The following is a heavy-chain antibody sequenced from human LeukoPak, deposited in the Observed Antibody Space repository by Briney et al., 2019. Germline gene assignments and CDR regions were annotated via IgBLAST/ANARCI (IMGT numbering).Heavy chain of an antibody. Sequence: GGSPGLSCAASWFTVNRSHMSWVRQAPRKGREWVSLIYSGGDPYYADSVKRRFTISRDSSRNTLYLQMNSLRGEDTAVYYCARGQTYYYDFSGYLTASPLDYWGQGPLVTASS. D-gene: IGHD3-22*01. J-gene: IGHJ4*02. CDR3: ARGQTYYYDFSGYLTASPLDY. CDR2: IYSGGDP. CDR1: WFTVNRSH. V-gene: IGHV3-53*01.